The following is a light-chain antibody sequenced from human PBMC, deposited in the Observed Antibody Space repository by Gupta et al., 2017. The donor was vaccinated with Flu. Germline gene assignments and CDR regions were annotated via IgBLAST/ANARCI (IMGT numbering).Light chain of an antibody. J-gene: IGLJ2*01. V-gene: IGLV3-19*01. CDR2: AKT. CDR1: SLRNSY. CDR3: NSRDSTDNHQAV. Sequence: SSELTQDPAVSVALGQTVRITCQGDSLRNSYAILYQQKPGQAPVLVIYAKTIRPSGIPDRFSGFNSGNTASLTITGAQAEDEADYYCNSRDSTDNHQAVFGGGTKLTVL.